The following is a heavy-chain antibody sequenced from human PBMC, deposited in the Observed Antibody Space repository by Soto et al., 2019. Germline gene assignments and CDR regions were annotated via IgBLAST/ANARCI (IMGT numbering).Heavy chain of an antibody. V-gene: IGHV1-2*04. CDR2: INPNSGGT. D-gene: IGHD6-13*01. CDR1: GYTFTGYY. CDR3: ARGQEYSSSWYSSLFDY. Sequence: VSCKASGYTFTGYYMHWVRQAPGQGLEWMGWINPNSGGTNYAQKFQGWVTMTRDTSISTAYMELSRLRSDDTAVYYCARGQEYSSSWYSSLFDYWGQGALVTVSS. J-gene: IGHJ4*02.